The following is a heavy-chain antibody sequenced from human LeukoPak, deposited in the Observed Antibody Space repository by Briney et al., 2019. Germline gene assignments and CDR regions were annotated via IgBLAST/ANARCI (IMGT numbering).Heavy chain of an antibody. CDR1: GFTFSSYG. Sequence: PGGTLRLSCGASGFTFSSYGMSWVRQAPRKGLEWVSAISGSGGSTYYADSVKGRFTISRDNSKNTLYLQMNSLRAEDTAVYYCAIPPPPMVRGVILASFGFDYWGQGTLVTVSS. V-gene: IGHV3-23*01. D-gene: IGHD3-10*01. CDR2: ISGSGGST. CDR3: AIPPPPMVRGVILASFGFDY. J-gene: IGHJ4*02.